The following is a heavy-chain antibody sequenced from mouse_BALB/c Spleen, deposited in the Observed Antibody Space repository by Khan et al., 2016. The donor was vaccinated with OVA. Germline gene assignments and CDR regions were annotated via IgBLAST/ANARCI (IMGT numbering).Heavy chain of an antibody. CDR3: AREWAAWFPY. J-gene: IGHJ3*01. CDR2: IYPGSDNT. CDR1: GYTFTDYY. V-gene: IGHV1-77*01. Sequence: VQLQESGAQLARPGASVRLSCKASGYTFTDYYINWMRQRTGEGREWIGEIYPGSDNTYYNEKFKDRATLTADKSSSTAYMHLSSLTSEDSAVYFCAREWAAWFPYWGQGTLVTVSA.